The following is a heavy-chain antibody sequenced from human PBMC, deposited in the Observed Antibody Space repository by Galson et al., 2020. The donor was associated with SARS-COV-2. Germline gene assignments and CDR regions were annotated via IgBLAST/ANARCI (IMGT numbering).Heavy chain of an antibody. CDR2: IYYSGST. CDR1: GGSISSGGYY. Sequence: SETLSLTCTVSGGSISSGGYYWSWIRQHPGKGLEWIGYIYYSGSTYYNPSLKSRVTISVDTSKNQFSLKLSSVTAADTAVYYCARVKGVITFGGVIVNEDYWGQGTLVTVSS. J-gene: IGHJ4*02. V-gene: IGHV4-31*03. CDR3: ARVKGVITFGGVIVNEDY. D-gene: IGHD3-16*02.